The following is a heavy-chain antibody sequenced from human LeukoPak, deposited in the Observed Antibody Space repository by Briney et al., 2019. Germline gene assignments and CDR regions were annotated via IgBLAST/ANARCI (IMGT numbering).Heavy chain of an antibody. CDR1: GFTFSSYS. D-gene: IGHD3-10*01. CDR2: ISGSGRNM. V-gene: IGHV3-21*01. Sequence: GGSLRLSCAASGFTFSSYSMTWVRQAPGKGLEWVSSISGSGRNMYYGVAVTGRFTISRDNAKNSLYLQMNSLRAEDTAVYYCARDRGFGQADVWGKGTTVTVSS. CDR3: ARDRGFGQADV. J-gene: IGHJ6*04.